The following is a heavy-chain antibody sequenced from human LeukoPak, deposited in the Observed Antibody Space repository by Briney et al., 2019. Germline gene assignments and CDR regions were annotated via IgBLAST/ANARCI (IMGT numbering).Heavy chain of an antibody. Sequence: PGGSLRLSCAASGFTFSTYAMSWVRQAPGKGLEWVSGISGSGGSTYYADSVKGRFTISRDNSKNTLYLQMNSLRAEDTAVYYCAKALYYYGSGTDFGYWGQGTLVTVSS. V-gene: IGHV3-23*01. J-gene: IGHJ4*02. CDR2: ISGSGGST. CDR3: AKALYYYGSGTDFGY. CDR1: GFTFSTYA. D-gene: IGHD3-10*01.